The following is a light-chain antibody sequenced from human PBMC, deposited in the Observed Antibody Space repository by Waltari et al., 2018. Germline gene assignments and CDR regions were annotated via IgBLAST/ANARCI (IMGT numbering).Light chain of an antibody. CDR3: QAWDSITVV. CDR2: QDT. Sequence: SYELTQPPSVSVSPGQTARITCSGDKLGDKYTCWYQQKPGQSPVLVISQDTKRPSGSPGRFSGSNSGNTATLTISGTQATDEADYYCQAWDSITVVFGGGTKLTVL. V-gene: IGLV3-1*01. CDR1: KLGDKY. J-gene: IGLJ2*01.